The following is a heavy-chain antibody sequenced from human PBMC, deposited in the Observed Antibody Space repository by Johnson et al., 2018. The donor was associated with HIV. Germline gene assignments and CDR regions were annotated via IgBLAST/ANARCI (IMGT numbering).Heavy chain of an antibody. Sequence: VQLVESGGGVVQPGGSLRLSCAASGFTVSSNYMSWVRQAPGKGLEWVSVIYSGGSTYYADSVKGRFTISRDNSKNTLYLQMNSLRAEDTAVYYCARGDDSSAWGAFDIWGQGTMVTVSS. V-gene: IGHV3-66*01. CDR2: IYSGGST. D-gene: IGHD3-22*01. CDR1: GFTVSSNY. CDR3: ARGDDSSAWGAFDI. J-gene: IGHJ3*02.